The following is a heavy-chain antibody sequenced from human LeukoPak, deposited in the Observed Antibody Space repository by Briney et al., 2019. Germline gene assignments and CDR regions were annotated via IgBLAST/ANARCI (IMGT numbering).Heavy chain of an antibody. CDR2: ISSSGSTK. J-gene: IGHJ4*02. CDR3: ARRGMLRGVINPPFDY. Sequence: PGGSLRLSCAASGFTFSSYWMSWVRQAPGKGMEWVSYISSSGSTKYYADSVKGRFTISRDNAKNSLYLQMNSLRDEDTAVYYCARRGMLRGVINPPFDYWGQGTLVTVSS. CDR1: GFTFSSYW. D-gene: IGHD3-10*01. V-gene: IGHV3-48*02.